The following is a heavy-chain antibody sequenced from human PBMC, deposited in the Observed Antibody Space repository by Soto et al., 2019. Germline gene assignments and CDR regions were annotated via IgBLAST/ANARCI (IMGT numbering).Heavy chain of an antibody. CDR3: ARSQVGRPLDV. J-gene: IGHJ6*02. CDR2: INPSGGST. D-gene: IGHD1-26*01. Sequence: ASGKVCCEASRYAFPNFDIHWLQQAPGQGLEWMGMINPSGGSTTYPQKFQGRVTMTRDTSTSTVHMELITLRSEDTAVYYCARSQVGRPLDVWGPGPTVTVSS. CDR1: RYAFPNFD. V-gene: IGHV1-46*01.